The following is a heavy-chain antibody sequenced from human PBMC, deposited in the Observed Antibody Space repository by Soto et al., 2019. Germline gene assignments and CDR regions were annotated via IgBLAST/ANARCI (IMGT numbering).Heavy chain of an antibody. D-gene: IGHD2-2*01. Sequence: SETLSLTCTVSGDSISSTRWWSWVRQSPGKGLEWIGDIYSSGSTYYNPSLNSRVTVSVDTSKNQFSLKVTSVTAADTAVYYCARLYGYCIRNRCNGHYAMDVGGKGATVTVPS. CDR2: IYSSGST. J-gene: IGHJ6*04. V-gene: IGHV4-4*02. CDR1: GDSISSTRW. CDR3: ARLYGYCIRNRCNGHYAMDV.